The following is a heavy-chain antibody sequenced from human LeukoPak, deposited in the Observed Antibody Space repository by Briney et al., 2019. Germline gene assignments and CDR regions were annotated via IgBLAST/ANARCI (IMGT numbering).Heavy chain of an antibody. V-gene: IGHV1-18*01. D-gene: IGHD3-10*01. CDR2: ISGYTGDT. CDR1: GHTFTSYG. Sequence: ASVKVSCKASGHTFTSYGISWVRQAPGQGLEWMGWISGYTGDTNYAQKLQGRVTMTTDTSTSTAYMELRSLRSDDTAVYYCARGPSITMVRGGQWYYYMDVWGNGTTVTISS. CDR3: ARGPSITMVRGGQWYYYMDV. J-gene: IGHJ6*03.